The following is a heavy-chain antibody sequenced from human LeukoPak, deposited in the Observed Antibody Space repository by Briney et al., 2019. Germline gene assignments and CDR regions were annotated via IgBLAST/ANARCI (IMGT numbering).Heavy chain of an antibody. CDR3: ARDIVAVGATEYFHH. CDR2: ISSSGDNI. Sequence: GGSLRLSCAASGFSFSDYYMSWIRQAPGMGLEWVSFISSSGDNILYADSVKGRFTISRDNAKNSLYLQMNSLRAVDTAVYYCARDIVAVGATEYFHHWGQGTLVTVSS. V-gene: IGHV3-11*01. J-gene: IGHJ1*01. D-gene: IGHD1-26*01. CDR1: GFSFSDYY.